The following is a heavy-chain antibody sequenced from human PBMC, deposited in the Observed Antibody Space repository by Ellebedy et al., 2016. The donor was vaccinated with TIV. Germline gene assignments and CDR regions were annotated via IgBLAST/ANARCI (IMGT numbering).Heavy chain of an antibody. Sequence: MPSETLSLTCTVSGGSIISDDYWWGWVRLAPGKGLDWIGIIFHRGTTHHNLSLKSRVTMAIDTSTNQFSLSLRSVTAADTAVYYCARQRGTGLWYLDVWGRGTLVSVSS. CDR3: ARQRGTGLWYLDV. D-gene: IGHD1-14*01. CDR2: IFHRGTT. CDR1: GGSIISDDYW. V-gene: IGHV4-39*07. J-gene: IGHJ2*01.